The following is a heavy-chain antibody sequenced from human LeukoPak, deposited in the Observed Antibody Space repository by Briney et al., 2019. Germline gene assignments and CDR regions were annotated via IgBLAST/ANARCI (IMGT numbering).Heavy chain of an antibody. Sequence: GGSLRLSCAASGFTFSSYGMHWVRQAPGKGLEWVAFIRYDGSNKYYADSVKGRFTISRDNSKNTLYLQMNSLRAEDTAVYYCANDFWSGYDFDYWGQGTLVTVSS. CDR2: IRYDGSNK. D-gene: IGHD3-3*01. J-gene: IGHJ4*02. CDR3: ANDFWSGYDFDY. V-gene: IGHV3-30*02. CDR1: GFTFSSYG.